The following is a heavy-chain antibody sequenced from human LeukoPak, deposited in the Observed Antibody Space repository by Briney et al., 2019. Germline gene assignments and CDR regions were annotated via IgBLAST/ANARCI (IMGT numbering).Heavy chain of an antibody. J-gene: IGHJ4*02. CDR2: INPNSGGT. CDR3: ATMPPRFKVVTAIHGY. Sequence: VASVKVSCKASGYTSTGYYMHWVRQAPGQGLEWMGRINPNSGGTNYAQKFQGRVIMTRDTSISTAYTELSRLRSDDTAVYYCATMPPRFKVVTAIHGYWGQGTLVTVSS. D-gene: IGHD2-21*02. V-gene: IGHV1-2*06. CDR1: GYTSTGYY.